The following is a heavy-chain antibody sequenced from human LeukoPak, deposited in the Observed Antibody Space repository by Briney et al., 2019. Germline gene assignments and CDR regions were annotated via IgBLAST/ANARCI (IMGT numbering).Heavy chain of an antibody. CDR3: ARRNDYGGNFDY. CDR2: IYYSGST. CDR1: VGSISSSSYS. D-gene: IGHD4-23*01. V-gene: IGHV4-39*01. J-gene: IGHJ4*02. Sequence: SETLSLTCTVSVGSISSSSYSWGWIRQPPGKGLEWIGSIYYSGSTHYNPSLKSRVTISVDTSKNQFSLKLSSVTAADTAVYYCARRNDYGGNFDYWGQGTLVTVSS.